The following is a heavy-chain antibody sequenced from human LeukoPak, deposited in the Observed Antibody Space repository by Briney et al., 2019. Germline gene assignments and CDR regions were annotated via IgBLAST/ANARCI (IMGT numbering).Heavy chain of an antibody. V-gene: IGHV3-21*01. CDR1: GFTFSSYS. CDR2: ISSSSSYI. Sequence: PGGSLRLSCAASGFTFSSYSMNWVRQAPGKGLEWVSSISSSSSYIYYADSVKGRFTISRDNAKNSLYLQMNSLRAEDTAVYYCARGLGYCSSTTCYHAFDIWGQGTVVTVSS. J-gene: IGHJ3*02. D-gene: IGHD2-2*01. CDR3: ARGLGYCSSTTCYHAFDI.